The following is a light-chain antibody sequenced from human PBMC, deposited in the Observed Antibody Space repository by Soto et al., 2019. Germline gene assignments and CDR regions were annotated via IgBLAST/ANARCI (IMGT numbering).Light chain of an antibody. Sequence: SSELTQPPSVSVAPGKTARITCGGNNIGSKSVHWYQQKPGQAPVLVIYYDDDRPSGIPERFSGSNSGNTATLTISRVEAGDEADYYCQVWDNSSDHLVFGGGTKVTVL. CDR3: QVWDNSSDHLV. J-gene: IGLJ2*01. CDR2: YDD. CDR1: NIGSKS. V-gene: IGLV3-21*04.